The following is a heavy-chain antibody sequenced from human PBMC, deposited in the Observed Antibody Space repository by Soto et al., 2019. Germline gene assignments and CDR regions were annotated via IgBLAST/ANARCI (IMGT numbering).Heavy chain of an antibody. CDR1: GFTFSSYG. Sequence: QVQLVESGGGVVQPGRSLRLSCAASGFTFSSYGMHWVRQAPGKGLEWVAVISYDGSNKYYADSVKGRFTISRDNSKNTLYLQMNSLRAEDTAVYYCAKGLILRFLEWLRKGTYYYYGMDVWGQGTTVTVSS. D-gene: IGHD3-3*01. CDR3: AKGLILRFLEWLRKGTYYYYGMDV. CDR2: ISYDGSNK. J-gene: IGHJ6*02. V-gene: IGHV3-30*18.